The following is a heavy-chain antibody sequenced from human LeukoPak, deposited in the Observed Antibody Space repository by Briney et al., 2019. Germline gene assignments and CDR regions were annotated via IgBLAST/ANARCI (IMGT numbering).Heavy chain of an antibody. CDR2: ISSSGSTI. V-gene: IGHV3-48*03. CDR3: ARDHQGGSYSIFDY. Sequence: TGGSQRLSCAASGFTFSSYEMNWVRQAPGKGLEWVSYISSSGSTIYYADSVKGRFTISRDNAKNSLYLQMNSLRAEDTAVYYCARDHQGGSYSIFDYWGQGTLVTVSS. D-gene: IGHD1-26*01. J-gene: IGHJ4*02. CDR1: GFTFSSYE.